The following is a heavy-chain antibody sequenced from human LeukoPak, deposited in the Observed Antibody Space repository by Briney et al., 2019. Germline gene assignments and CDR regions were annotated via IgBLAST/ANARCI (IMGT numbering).Heavy chain of an antibody. V-gene: IGHV4-34*01. CDR1: GGSFSGYH. Sequence: SETLSLTCAVYGGSFSGYHWSWIRQPPGKGLEWIGEINHSGSTNYHPSLKSRVTISVDTSKNQFSLKLSSVTAADTAVYYCARGPYGIVVVISGDDAFDIWGQGTMVTVSS. D-gene: IGHD3-22*01. CDR2: INHSGST. J-gene: IGHJ3*02. CDR3: ARGPYGIVVVISGDDAFDI.